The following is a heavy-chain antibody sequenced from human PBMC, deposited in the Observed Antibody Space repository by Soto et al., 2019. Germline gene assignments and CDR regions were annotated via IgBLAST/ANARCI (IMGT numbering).Heavy chain of an antibody. CDR2: IYPGDSDT. V-gene: IGHV5-51*01. CDR3: AISSSSSHSYYAMDV. CDR1: GYSFTSYW. J-gene: IGHJ6*02. D-gene: IGHD6-13*01. Sequence: GESLKISCKGSGYSFTSYWIGWVRQMPGKGLEWMGIIYPGDSDTRYSPSFQGQVTISADKSISTAYLQLSSLKASDTAMYYCAISSSSSHSYYAMDVWGQGTTVTVSS.